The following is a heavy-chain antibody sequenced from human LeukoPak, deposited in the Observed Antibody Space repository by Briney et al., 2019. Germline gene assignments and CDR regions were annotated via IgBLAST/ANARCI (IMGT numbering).Heavy chain of an antibody. D-gene: IGHD1-1*01. J-gene: IGHJ4*02. V-gene: IGHV1-24*01. CDR1: GNSLTKLS. Sequence: GASVKVSCKVSGNSLTKLSMHWVRQPPAKGPEWMGGFEPEDGKIICAQKFEGRLTMTEDTSTETAYMELSSLRSEDTAVYYCAASSPYNWKAHDFWGQGSLVIVSS. CDR2: FEPEDGKI. CDR3: AASSPYNWKAHDF.